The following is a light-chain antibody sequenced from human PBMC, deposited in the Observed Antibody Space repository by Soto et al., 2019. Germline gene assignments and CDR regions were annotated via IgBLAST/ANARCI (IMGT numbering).Light chain of an antibody. J-gene: IGKJ5*01. CDR1: HNVDIY. CDR2: DAS. V-gene: IGKV3-11*01. Sequence: EVVLTQSPATLSLSPGETATLSCRASHNVDIYLAWYQQKPGQAPRLLIYDASNRATGIPASFSGSGSGTDLPLTISSLEPEDSAVYYCQQRKHWPPLTFGQGTRLE. CDR3: QQRKHWPPLT.